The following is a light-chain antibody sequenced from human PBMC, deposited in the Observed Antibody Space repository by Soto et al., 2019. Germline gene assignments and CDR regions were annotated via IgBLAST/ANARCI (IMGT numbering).Light chain of an antibody. J-gene: IGKJ4*01. V-gene: IGKV1-39*01. CDR3: QQSFTTPLT. CDR2: VAS. Sequence: DIQMTQSPSSLSASVVDRVTITCRASQNIGRFLNWHQQKPGKAPNVLINVASTLRSGVPSRFSGSGSGTDFNLTINSLQPEDFATYFCQQSFTTPLTFGGGTKV. CDR1: QNIGRF.